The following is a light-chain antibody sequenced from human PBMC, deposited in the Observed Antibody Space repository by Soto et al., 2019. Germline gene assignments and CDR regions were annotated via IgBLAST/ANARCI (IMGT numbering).Light chain of an antibody. V-gene: IGKV3-15*01. J-gene: IGKJ2*01. CDR3: QQYGSSPPYT. CDR1: QRISSN. CDR2: HAS. Sequence: EIVMTQSPATLSVSPGERATLSCRASQRISSNLAWYQQKPGQAPRLLIYHASTRAAGVPARFSGSGSGTEFTLTISSLQSEDFAVYYCQQYGSSPPYTFGQGTKLEIK.